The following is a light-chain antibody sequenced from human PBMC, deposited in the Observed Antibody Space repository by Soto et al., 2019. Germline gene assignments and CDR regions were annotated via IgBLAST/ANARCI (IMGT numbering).Light chain of an antibody. J-gene: IGKJ2*01. V-gene: IGKV2-30*02. CDR3: MQGTHWPPYT. CDR2: KVS. CDR1: QSLVHSDGNTY. Sequence: DVVMTQSPLSLPVTLGQPASISCRSSQSLVHSDGNTYLNWFQQRPGQSQRRLIYKVSNWDYGVPDSFSGSGTGTNFTLKISMVEAEDVGVYYCMQGTHWPPYTFGQGTKLQIK.